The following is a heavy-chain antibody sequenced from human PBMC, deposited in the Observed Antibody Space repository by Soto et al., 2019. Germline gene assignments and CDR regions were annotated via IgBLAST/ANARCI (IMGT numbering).Heavy chain of an antibody. V-gene: IGHV4-61*01. CDR1: SGSVSSGSYY. Sequence: PSETLSLTCTVSSGSVSSGSYYWSWIRQPPGKGLEGIGYIYYSGSTNYNPSLKSRVTISVDTSKNQFCLKLRSVSAADTAVYYCARDFRGYSSSGLDPWGQGTLVTVSS. D-gene: IGHD6-6*01. CDR3: ARDFRGYSSSGLDP. CDR2: IYYSGST. J-gene: IGHJ5*02.